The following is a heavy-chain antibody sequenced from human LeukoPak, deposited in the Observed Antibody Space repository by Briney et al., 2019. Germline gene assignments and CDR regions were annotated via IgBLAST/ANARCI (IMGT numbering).Heavy chain of an antibody. J-gene: IGHJ5*02. D-gene: IGHD6-13*01. CDR3: ARRAAAGNWFDP. V-gene: IGHV4-38-2*02. Sequence: PSETLSLTCTVSGYSISNGYYWAWIRQPPGKGLEWIGRMYHSGTTYCNPSLKSRLTISVDTSKNQVSLKLNSVTAADTAVYYCARRAAAGNWFDPWGQGTLVTVSS. CDR1: GYSISNGYY. CDR2: MYHSGTT.